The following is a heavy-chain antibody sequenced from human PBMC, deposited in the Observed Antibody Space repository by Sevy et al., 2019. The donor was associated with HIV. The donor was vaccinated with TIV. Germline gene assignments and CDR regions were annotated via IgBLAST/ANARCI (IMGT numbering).Heavy chain of an antibody. J-gene: IGHJ4*02. V-gene: IGHV1-18*01. CDR1: GYTFPSYG. Sequence: VSVKVSCKASGYTFPSYGISWVRQAPGQGLEWMGWISAYNGNTNYAQKLQGRVTMTTDTSTSTAYMELRSLRSDDTAVYYCARREYYYDSSGYLMGVFDYWGQGTLVTVSS. CDR3: ARREYYYDSSGYLMGVFDY. D-gene: IGHD3-22*01. CDR2: ISAYNGNT.